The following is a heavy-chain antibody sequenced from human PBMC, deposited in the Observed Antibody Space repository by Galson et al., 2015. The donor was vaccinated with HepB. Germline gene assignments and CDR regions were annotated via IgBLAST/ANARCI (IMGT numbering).Heavy chain of an antibody. Sequence: SVKVSCKASGYTFTSYAMHWVRQAPGQRLEWMGWINAGNGNTKYSQKFQGRVTITRDTSVSTAYMELSSLRSEDTAVYYCARKNSGSYTYYFDYWGQGTLVTVSS. CDR1: GYTFTSYA. D-gene: IGHD1-26*01. CDR3: ARKNSGSYTYYFDY. CDR2: INAGNGNT. V-gene: IGHV1-3*01. J-gene: IGHJ4*02.